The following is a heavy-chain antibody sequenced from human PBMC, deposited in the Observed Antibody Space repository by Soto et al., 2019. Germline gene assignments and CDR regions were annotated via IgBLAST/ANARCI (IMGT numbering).Heavy chain of an antibody. CDR3: ARAFESSPSPTHYYVMDV. CDR2: IIPIFGTV. CDR1: GGTFSSYA. Sequence: ASVKVSCKASGGTFSSYAISWVRQAPGQGLEWMGGIIPIFGTVNYAQKFQVRVTITADESTTTAYMEMSSLRSEDTAVYYCARAFESSPSPTHYYVMDVWGQGTTVTVSS. J-gene: IGHJ6*02. V-gene: IGHV1-69*13.